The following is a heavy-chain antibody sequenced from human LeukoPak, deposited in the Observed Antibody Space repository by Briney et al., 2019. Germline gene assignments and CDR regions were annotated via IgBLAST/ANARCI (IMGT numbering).Heavy chain of an antibody. V-gene: IGHV1-18*04. CDR2: ICAYNGNS. J-gene: IGHJ3*02. Sequence: ASVNVSCKASGCTFTSYGMSWVRQAPAQGREWMGWICAYNGNSNYAQKLQGRVTMTTDRCTSSAYVEPKGLRSAHTAVYYCARDIVDILTGYYPYDAFDIWGQGTMVTVSS. CDR3: ARDIVDILTGYYPYDAFDI. D-gene: IGHD3-9*01. CDR1: GCTFTSYG.